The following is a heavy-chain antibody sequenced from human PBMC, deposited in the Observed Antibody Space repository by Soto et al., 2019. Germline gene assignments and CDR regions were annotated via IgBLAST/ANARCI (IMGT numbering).Heavy chain of an antibody. J-gene: IGHJ4*02. Sequence: GGSLRLSCAASGFTFSDYYMSWIRQAPGKGLEWVSYISSSGTTIYYADSLKGRFTISRDNAKKSLYLQMNSLRAEDTAVYYCARVVDSACYPDCWGQGALVTVSS. CDR1: GFTFSDYY. V-gene: IGHV3-11*01. CDR3: ARVVDSACYPDC. D-gene: IGHD3-22*01. CDR2: ISSSGTTI.